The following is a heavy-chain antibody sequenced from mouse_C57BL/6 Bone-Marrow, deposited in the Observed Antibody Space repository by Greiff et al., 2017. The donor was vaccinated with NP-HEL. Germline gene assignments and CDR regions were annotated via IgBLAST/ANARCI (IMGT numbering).Heavy chain of an antibody. CDR2: INPNYGTT. J-gene: IGHJ4*01. CDR1: GYSFTDYN. CDR3: ARPFTTVVDPLYAMDY. Sequence: EVKLQESGPELVKPGASVKISCKASGYSFTDYNMNWVKQSNGKSLEWIGVINPNYGTTSYNQKFKGKATLTVDQSSSTAYMQLNSLTSEDSAVYYCARPFTTVVDPLYAMDYWGQGTSVTVSS. D-gene: IGHD1-1*01. V-gene: IGHV1-39*01.